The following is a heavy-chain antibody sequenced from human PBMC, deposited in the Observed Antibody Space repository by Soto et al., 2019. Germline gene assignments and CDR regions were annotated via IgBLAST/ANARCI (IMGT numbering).Heavy chain of an antibody. D-gene: IGHD1-26*01. CDR3: ARGPSLSGSYYWFDP. CDR1: GGSISSGGYY. J-gene: IGHJ5*02. CDR2: IYYSGST. V-gene: IGHV4-31*03. Sequence: SETLSLTCTVSGGSISSGGYYWSWIRQHPGKGLEWIGYIYYSGSTYYNPSLKSRVTISVDTSKNQFSLKLSSVTAADTAVYYCARGPSLSGSYYWFDPWGQGTLVTVSS.